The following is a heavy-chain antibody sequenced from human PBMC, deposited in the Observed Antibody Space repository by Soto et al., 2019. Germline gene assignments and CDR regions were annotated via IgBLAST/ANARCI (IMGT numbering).Heavy chain of an antibody. CDR2: ITYDGSST. J-gene: IGHJ5*01. Sequence: QVQMVESGGGVVQPGTSLRLSCVVTGLTFSGYGMHWVRQAPGKGLEWVADITYDGSSTYYADAVKGRFTVSRDNSKHILYLQMTSLRGDDTAMYYCAKDQMGRGWRTLDSWGQGTLVIVSS. D-gene: IGHD3-10*01. CDR3: AKDQMGRGWRTLDS. CDR1: GLTFSGYG. V-gene: IGHV3-30*18.